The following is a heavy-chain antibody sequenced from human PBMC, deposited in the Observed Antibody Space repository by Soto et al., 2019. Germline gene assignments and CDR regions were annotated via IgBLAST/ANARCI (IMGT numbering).Heavy chain of an antibody. J-gene: IGHJ6*02. CDR1: GGSISSSSYY. CDR2: IYYSGST. CDR3: ALATMENYYGMDV. D-gene: IGHD5-12*01. V-gene: IGHV4-39*01. Sequence: SETLSLTCTVSGGSISSSSYYWGWIRQPPGKGLEWIGSIYYSGSTYHNPSLKSRVTISVDTSKNQFSLKLSSVTAADTAVYYCALATMENYYGMDVWGQGTTVTVSS.